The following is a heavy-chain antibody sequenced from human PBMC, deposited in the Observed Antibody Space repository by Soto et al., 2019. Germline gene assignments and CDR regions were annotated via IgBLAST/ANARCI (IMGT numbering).Heavy chain of an antibody. CDR3: ARDRLMATAGTARHYFGLDV. J-gene: IGHJ6*02. V-gene: IGHV4-31*03. CDR1: GGSIRSGGYY. D-gene: IGHD5-18*01. CDR2: IYYNGNT. Sequence: QVQLQESGPGLVKPSQTLSLTCTVSGGSIRSGGYYWSWVRQNPRRGLEWIGNIYYNGNTYYNPSLKSRLTISVDTSKNQFSLNLSSVTAADTAVYYCARDRLMATAGTARHYFGLDVWGQGTTVTVSS.